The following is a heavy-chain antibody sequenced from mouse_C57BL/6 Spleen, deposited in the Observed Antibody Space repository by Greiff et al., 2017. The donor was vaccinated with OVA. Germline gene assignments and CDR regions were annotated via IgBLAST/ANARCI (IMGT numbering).Heavy chain of an antibody. CDR2: ISGGGGNT. V-gene: IGHV5-9*01. J-gene: IGHJ3*01. D-gene: IGHD1-1*01. Sequence: EVKLEESGGGLVKPGGSLKLSCAASGFTFSSYTMSWVRQTPEKRLEWVATISGGGGNTYYPDSVKGRFTISRDNAKNTLYLQMSSLRSEDTALYYCASRDYYGSSYWFAYWGQGTLVTVSA. CDR3: ASRDYYGSSYWFAY. CDR1: GFTFSSYT.